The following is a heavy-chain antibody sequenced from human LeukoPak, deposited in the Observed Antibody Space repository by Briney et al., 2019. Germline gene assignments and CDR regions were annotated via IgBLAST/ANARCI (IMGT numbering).Heavy chain of an antibody. Sequence: QPGGSLRLSCIASGFTFSDSAMTWVRQAPGKGLEWVSAISTSGGDAIYTDSVKDRFTISRDNPKNTLYLQMNSLRAEDTAIYYCAKGGSYAPLDIWGQGTLVTVSS. D-gene: IGHD1-26*01. J-gene: IGHJ4*02. CDR3: AKGGSYAPLDI. CDR1: GFTFSDSA. CDR2: ISTSGGDA. V-gene: IGHV3-23*01.